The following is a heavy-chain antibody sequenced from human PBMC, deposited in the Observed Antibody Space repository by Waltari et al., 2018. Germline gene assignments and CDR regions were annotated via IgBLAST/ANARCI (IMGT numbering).Heavy chain of an antibody. D-gene: IGHD6-19*01. J-gene: IGHJ6*02. Sequence: QVQLVQSGAEVKKPGSSVTVSCKASGGTFSRYAISWVRQAPGHRLAWMGGIIPIFGTANYAQKFQGRVTITTDESTSTAYRELSSLRSEDTAVYYCAREGAIAVEREPYYYYYGMDVWGQGTTVTVSS. CDR2: IIPIFGTA. CDR1: GGTFSRYA. CDR3: AREGAIAVEREPYYYYYGMDV. V-gene: IGHV1-69*05.